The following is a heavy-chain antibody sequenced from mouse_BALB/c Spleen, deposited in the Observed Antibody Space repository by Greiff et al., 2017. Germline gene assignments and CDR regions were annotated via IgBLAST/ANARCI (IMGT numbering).Heavy chain of an antibody. CDR1: GYSITSDYA. J-gene: IGHJ3*01. CDR2: ISYSGST. CDR3: AISPFAY. Sequence: VQLKESGPGLVKPSQSLSLTCTVTGYSITSDYAWNWIRQFPGNKLEWMGYISYSGSTSYNPSLKSRISITRDTSKNQFFLQLNSVTTEDTATYYCAISPFAYWGQGTLVTVSA. V-gene: IGHV3-2*02.